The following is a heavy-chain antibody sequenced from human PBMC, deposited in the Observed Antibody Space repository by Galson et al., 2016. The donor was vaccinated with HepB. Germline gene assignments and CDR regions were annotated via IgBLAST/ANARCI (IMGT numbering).Heavy chain of an antibody. CDR3: ARVFPARCSGRSCFSEGAFDI. V-gene: IGHV3-74*01. D-gene: IGHD2-15*01. Sequence: SLRLSCAVSGVTVSNNFMSWVRQAPGKGLEWVSRISEDGRATNYADSVKGLFAISRDNAKNTLYLQMNSLSAEDTAIYYCARVFPARCSGRSCFSEGAFDIWGQGTMVIVSS. CDR1: GVTVSNNF. J-gene: IGHJ3*02. CDR2: ISEDGRAT.